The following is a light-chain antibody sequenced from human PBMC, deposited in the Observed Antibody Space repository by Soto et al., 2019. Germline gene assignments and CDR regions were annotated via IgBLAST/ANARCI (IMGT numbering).Light chain of an antibody. J-gene: IGKJ4*01. Sequence: EIILTQSPDTLSLSPGERVTLSCTASQSVSGNLAWYQQKPGQAPRLLIHGASTRATDIPARFSGSGSGTEFTLTITSLQSEDFAVYYCQQYHNWPPGLTFGGGTKVDIK. V-gene: IGKV3-15*01. CDR3: QQYHNWPPGLT. CDR2: GAS. CDR1: QSVSGN.